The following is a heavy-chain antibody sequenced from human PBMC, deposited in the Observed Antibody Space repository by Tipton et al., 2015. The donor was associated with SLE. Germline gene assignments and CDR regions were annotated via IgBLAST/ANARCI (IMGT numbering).Heavy chain of an antibody. CDR2: IYHSGST. CDR1: GYSISSGYY. J-gene: IGHJ5*02. Sequence: TLSLTCTVSGYSISSGYYWGWIRQPPGKGLEWIGSIYHSGSTYYNPSLKSRVTISADTSKNQFSLKLSSVTAADTAVYYCARAAQFTMPAMVQGVTYNWFDPWGQGTLVTVSS. V-gene: IGHV4-38-2*02. CDR3: ARAAQFTMPAMVQGVTYNWFDP. D-gene: IGHD3-10*01.